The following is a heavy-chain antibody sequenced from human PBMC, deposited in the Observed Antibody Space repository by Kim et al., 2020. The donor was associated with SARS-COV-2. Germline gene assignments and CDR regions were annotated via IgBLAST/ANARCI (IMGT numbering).Heavy chain of an antibody. CDR1: GGSISSYY. J-gene: IGHJ6*01. D-gene: IGHD6-6*01. CDR3: AGFEYSSSPSHYYYGMDV. Sequence: SETLSLTCTVSGGSISSYYWSWIRQPPGKGLEWIGYIYYSGSTNYNPSLKSRVTISVDTSKNQFSLKLSSVTAADTAVYYCAGFEYSSSPSHYYYGMDV. CDR2: IYYSGST. V-gene: IGHV4-59*13.